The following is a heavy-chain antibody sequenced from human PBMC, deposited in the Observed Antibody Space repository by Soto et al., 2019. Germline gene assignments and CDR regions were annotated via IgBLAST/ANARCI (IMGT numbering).Heavy chain of an antibody. CDR2: IRSKANSYAT. Sequence: GGSLRLSCAASGFTFSGSAMHWVRQASGKGLEWVGRIRSKANSYATAYAASVKGRFTISRDDSKNTAYLQMNSLKTEDTAVYYCTRHNIFDYSNYYYYGMDVWGQGTTVTVSS. D-gene: IGHD4-4*01. V-gene: IGHV3-73*01. J-gene: IGHJ6*02. CDR1: GFTFSGSA. CDR3: TRHNIFDYSNYYYYGMDV.